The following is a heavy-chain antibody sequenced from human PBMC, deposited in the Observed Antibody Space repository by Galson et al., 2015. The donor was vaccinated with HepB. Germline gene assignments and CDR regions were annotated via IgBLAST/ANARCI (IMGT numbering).Heavy chain of an antibody. V-gene: IGHV6-1*01. J-gene: IGHJ5*02. CDR1: GDSVSSNSAA. Sequence: CAISGDSVSSNSAAWNWIRQSPSRGLEWLGRTYYRSKWYNDYAVSVKSRITINPDTSKNQFSLQLNSVTPEDTAVYYCARAAVGASSSWFDPWGQGTLVTVSS. D-gene: IGHD1-26*01. CDR3: ARAAVGASSSWFDP. CDR2: TYYRSKWYN.